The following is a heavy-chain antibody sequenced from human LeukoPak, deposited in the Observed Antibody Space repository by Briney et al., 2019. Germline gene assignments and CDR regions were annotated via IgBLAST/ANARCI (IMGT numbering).Heavy chain of an antibody. Sequence: GASVKVSCKASGYTFTSYSISWVRQAPGQGLEWMGGIIPIFGTANYAQKFQGRVTITADESTSTAYMELSSLRSEDTAVYYCARASYSGYDPGELGYWGQGTLVTVSS. CDR3: ARASYSGYDPGELGY. D-gene: IGHD5-12*01. J-gene: IGHJ4*02. V-gene: IGHV1-69*13. CDR2: IIPIFGTA. CDR1: GYTFTSYS.